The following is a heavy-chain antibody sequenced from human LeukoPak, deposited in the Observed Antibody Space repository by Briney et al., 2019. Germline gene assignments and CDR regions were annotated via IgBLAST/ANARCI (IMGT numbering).Heavy chain of an antibody. CDR1: GFSFTDYG. V-gene: IGHV3-7*01. Sequence: GRSLRLSCVASGFSFTDYGIHWVRRAPGKGLEWVANIRQDGSSIFYADSAKGRFTISRDNAKNSVFLQMDNLTPDGTAVYYCARAVDLADYWGQGTLVTVSS. J-gene: IGHJ4*02. CDR2: IRQDGSSI. CDR3: ARAVDLADY.